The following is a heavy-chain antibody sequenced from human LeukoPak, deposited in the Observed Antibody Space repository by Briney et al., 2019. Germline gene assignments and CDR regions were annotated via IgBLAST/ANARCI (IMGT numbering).Heavy chain of an antibody. V-gene: IGHV3-33*06. CDR3: AKDAQRGFDYSNSLEH. CDR2: IWSDATNE. J-gene: IGHJ4*02. D-gene: IGHD4-11*01. CDR1: GFTFSHFG. Sequence: PGGSLRLSCEASGFTFSHFGMHWVRQAPGKGLEWVAVIWSDATNEYYADSVKGRFTISRDNFKKTVSLQMNSLRAEDTAVYYYAKDAQRGFDYSNSLEHWGQGSLVTVSS.